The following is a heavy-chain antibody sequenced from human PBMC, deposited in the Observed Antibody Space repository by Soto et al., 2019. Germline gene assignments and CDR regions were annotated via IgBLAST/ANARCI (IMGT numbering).Heavy chain of an antibody. CDR3: ASLYDSSGYFDY. CDR1: GGSISSYY. V-gene: IGHV4-59*01. J-gene: IGHJ4*02. D-gene: IGHD3-22*01. CDR2: IYYSGST. Sequence: LSLTCTVSGGSISSYYWSWIRQPPGKGLEWIGYIYYSGSTNYNPSLKSRVTISVDTSKNQFSLKLSSVTAADTAVYYCASLYDSSGYFDYWGQGTLVTVSS.